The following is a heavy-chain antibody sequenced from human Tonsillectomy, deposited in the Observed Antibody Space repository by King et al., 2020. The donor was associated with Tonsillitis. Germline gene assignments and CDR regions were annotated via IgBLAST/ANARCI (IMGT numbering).Heavy chain of an antibody. Sequence: DVQLVEAGGGLIRPGGSLRLSCAASGLTFSNNLMSWVSQGPGKGLEGVGRIKSNTDGGTTDYAGTVKGRFTISRDDSKNMLYLQMNSLKTEDTAVYYCTTDGLFEAWGQGTLVTVSS. V-gene: IGHV3-15*01. D-gene: IGHD3-10*01. CDR3: TTDGLFEA. J-gene: IGHJ4*02. CDR2: IKSNTDGGTT. CDR1: GLTFSNNL.